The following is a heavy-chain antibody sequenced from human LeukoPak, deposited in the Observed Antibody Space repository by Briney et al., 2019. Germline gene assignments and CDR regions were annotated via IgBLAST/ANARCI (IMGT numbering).Heavy chain of an antibody. CDR1: GCSISSCSYY. CDR3: ARDQGSSWYGSYYYYYMDV. Sequence: WETLSLTCTVSGCSISSCSYYWVWIRQPPGKGLEWVVSIYCSGRTYYNPSLKSRVTISVDTSKNQFSLKLSSVTAADTAVYYCARDQGSSWYGSYYYYYMDVWGKGTTVTVSS. V-gene: IGHV4-39*07. CDR2: IYCSGRT. J-gene: IGHJ6*03. D-gene: IGHD6-13*01.